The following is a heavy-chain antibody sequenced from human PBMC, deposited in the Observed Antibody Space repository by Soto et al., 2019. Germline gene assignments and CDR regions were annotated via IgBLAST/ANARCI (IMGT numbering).Heavy chain of an antibody. J-gene: IGHJ6*02. CDR1: GYTFTSYG. CDR2: ISGYNGKT. D-gene: IGHD2-8*01. Sequence: QVQLVQSGAEVKKPGASVKVSCQASGYTFTSYGICWVRQAPGQGLEWMGWISGYNGKTKYAQKLQGRVTLTTDTSTSTAYLELRGLNSDDTAVYYCARRDDVPVYDYDAMDVWGQGTTVTVSS. V-gene: IGHV1-18*04. CDR3: ARRDDVPVYDYDAMDV.